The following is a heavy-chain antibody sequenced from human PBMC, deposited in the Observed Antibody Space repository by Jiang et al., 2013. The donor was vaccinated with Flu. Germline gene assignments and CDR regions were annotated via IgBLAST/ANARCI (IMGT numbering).Heavy chain of an antibody. Sequence: SGSGLVKPSETLSLTCTVSGGSISSYYWSWIRQPPGKGLEWIGYIHYTGSTKYDPSLKSRITISGDTSKNQFSLKLSSVTAADTAVYYCARHEMSTGLDYWGQGTLVTVSS. CDR1: GGSISSYY. CDR2: IHYTGST. D-gene: IGHD5-24*01. J-gene: IGHJ4*02. CDR3: ARHEMSTGLDY. V-gene: IGHV4-59*08.